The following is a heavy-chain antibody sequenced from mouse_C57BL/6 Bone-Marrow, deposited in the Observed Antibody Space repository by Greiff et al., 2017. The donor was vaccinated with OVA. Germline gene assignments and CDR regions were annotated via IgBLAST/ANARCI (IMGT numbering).Heavy chain of an antibody. J-gene: IGHJ4*01. V-gene: IGHV1-50*01. CDR3: ARAPAMDY. CDR2: IDPSDSYT. CDR1: GYTFTSYW. Sequence: QVQLQQPGAELVKPGASVKLSCKASGYTFTSYWMQWVNQRPGQGLEWIGEIDPSDSYTNYNQKFKGKATLTVDTSSITAYMQLSSLTSEDSAVYYCARAPAMDYWGQGTSVTVSS.